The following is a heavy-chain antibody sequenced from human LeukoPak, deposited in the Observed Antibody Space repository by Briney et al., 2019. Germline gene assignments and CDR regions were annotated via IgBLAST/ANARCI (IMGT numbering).Heavy chain of an antibody. V-gene: IGHV4-34*01. D-gene: IGHD3-10*01. CDR1: GESFSGYF. J-gene: IGHJ1*01. CDR2: INHSGTT. Sequence: PSETLSLTCAVYGESFSGYFWTWIRQSPGKGLEWIGDINHSGTTHYNPSVKSRVTISLDTSKNHFSVKLSSVTAADTAVYYCARGGNSSRSGDFQHWGQGTLVTVSS. CDR3: ARGGNSSRSGDFQH.